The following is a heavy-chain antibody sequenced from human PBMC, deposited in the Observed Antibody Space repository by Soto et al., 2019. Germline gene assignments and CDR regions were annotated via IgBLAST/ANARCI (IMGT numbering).Heavy chain of an antibody. J-gene: IGHJ2*01. CDR2: IYYSGST. V-gene: IGHV4-59*01. D-gene: IGHD3-16*01. CDR3: ARGGGVSGPNWYFDL. CDR1: GGSISSYY. Sequence: PSETLSLTCTVSGGSISSYYWSWIRQPPGKGLEWIGYIYYSGSTNYNPSLKSRVTISVDTSKNQFSLKLSSVTAADTAVYYCARGGGVSGPNWYFDLWGRGTLVTVSS.